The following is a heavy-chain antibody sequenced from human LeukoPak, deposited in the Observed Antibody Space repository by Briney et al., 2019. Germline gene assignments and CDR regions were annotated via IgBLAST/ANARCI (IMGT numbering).Heavy chain of an antibody. J-gene: IGHJ4*02. V-gene: IGHV1-46*01. CDR1: GYTFTSYY. Sequence: ASVKVSCKASGYTFTSYYMHWVRQAPGRGLEWMGIINPSGGSTSYAQKFQGRVTMTRDTSTSTVYMELSSLRSEDTAVYYCARAPTGYDIFDYWGQGTLVTVSS. CDR2: INPSGGST. D-gene: IGHD3-9*01. CDR3: ARAPTGYDIFDY.